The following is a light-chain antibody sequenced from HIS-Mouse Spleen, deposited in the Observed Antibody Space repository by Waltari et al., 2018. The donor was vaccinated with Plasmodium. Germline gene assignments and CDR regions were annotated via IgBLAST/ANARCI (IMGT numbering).Light chain of an antibody. CDR3: YSTDSSGNHRV. V-gene: IGLV3-10*01. J-gene: IGLJ3*02. CDR2: EDS. Sequence: SYELTQPRSVSVSPGQTARITCSGDGLPTTYASWYQQKSGQVPVLVIYEDSKRPSGIPERFSGSSSGTMATLTISGAQVEDEADYYCYSTDSSGNHRVFGGGTKLTVL. CDR1: GLPTTY.